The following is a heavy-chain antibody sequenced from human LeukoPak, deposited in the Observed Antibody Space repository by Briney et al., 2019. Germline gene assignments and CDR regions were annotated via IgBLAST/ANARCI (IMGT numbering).Heavy chain of an antibody. CDR3: ARYVVYGSGKYYFDY. CDR1: GGSISNSNYY. D-gene: IGHD3-10*01. J-gene: IGHJ4*02. CDR2: INYGGTT. V-gene: IGHV4-39*01. Sequence: SETLSLTCKVSGGSISNSNYYWSWIRQPPGKELEWLASINYGGTTYYNPSVKSRVTISVDTSKNQFSLRLSSVTAADTAVYLCARYVVYGSGKYYFDYWGQGSLVTVSS.